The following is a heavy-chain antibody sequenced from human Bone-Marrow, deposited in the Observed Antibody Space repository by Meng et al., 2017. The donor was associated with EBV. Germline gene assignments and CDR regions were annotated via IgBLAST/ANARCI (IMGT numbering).Heavy chain of an antibody. J-gene: IGHJ4*02. CDR1: GGSIASGGYS. Sequence: LQPQGLGSGLVKPSQTLSLTCVVSGGSIASGGYSWSWIRQPPGKGLEWIGYIYHSGSTSYNPSLKSRVTISVDRSKNQFSLKLNSVTAADTAVYYCARGDDSSGLDYWGQGTLVTVSS. V-gene: IGHV4-30-2*01. D-gene: IGHD3-22*01. CDR3: ARGDDSSGLDY. CDR2: IYHSGST.